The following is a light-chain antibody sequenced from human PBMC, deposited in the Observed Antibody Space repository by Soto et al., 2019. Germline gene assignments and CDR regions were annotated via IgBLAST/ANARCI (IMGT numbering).Light chain of an antibody. Sequence: EIVMTLSPATLSVSPGEGATLSCRASQSVSSNLAWYQQKPGQAPRLLIYGASTRATGIPARFSGTGFGTEFTLTISSLQSGDSAVYYCQQYNNRPRTFGQGTKVDI. CDR3: QQYNNRPRT. V-gene: IGKV3-15*01. CDR1: QSVSSN. J-gene: IGKJ1*01. CDR2: GAS.